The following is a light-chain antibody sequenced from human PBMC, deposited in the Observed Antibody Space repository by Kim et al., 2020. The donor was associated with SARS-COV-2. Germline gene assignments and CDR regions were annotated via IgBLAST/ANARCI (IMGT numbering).Light chain of an antibody. CDR1: QSLLDRNGYYY. V-gene: IGKV2-28*01. CDR3: MQALQAPYS. J-gene: IGKJ2*03. Sequence: ASISCRYSQSLLDRNGYYYMDWYLQNPGQSPQLLIYLGSNRASGVPDRFSGSVSGTDFTLKISRVEAEDVGVYYCMQALQAPYSFGQVTKLEI. CDR2: LGS.